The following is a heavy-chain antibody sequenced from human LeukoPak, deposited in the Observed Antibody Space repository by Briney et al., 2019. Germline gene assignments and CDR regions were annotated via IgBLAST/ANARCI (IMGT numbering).Heavy chain of an antibody. CDR1: GGSISSSSYY. D-gene: IGHD3-22*01. CDR2: IYYSGST. CDR3: AREVRLDSFLVVPSGAFDI. Sequence: SETLSLTCTVSGGSISSSSYYWGWIRQPPGKGLEWIGSIYYSGSTYYNPSLKSRVTISVDTSKNQFSLKLSSVTAADTAVYYCAREVRLDSFLVVPSGAFDIWGQGTMVTVSS. J-gene: IGHJ3*02. V-gene: IGHV4-39*02.